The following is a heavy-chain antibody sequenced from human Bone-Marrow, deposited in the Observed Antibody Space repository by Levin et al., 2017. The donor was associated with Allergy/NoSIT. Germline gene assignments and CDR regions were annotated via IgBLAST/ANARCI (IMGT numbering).Heavy chain of an antibody. J-gene: IGHJ1*01. V-gene: IGHV3-23*01. Sequence: PGGSLRLSCAASGFTFSSYAMSWVRQAPGKGLEWVSAISGSGGSTYYADSVKGRFTISRDNSKNTLYLQMNSLRAEDTAVYYCAKDRWNWEDYITIFGVDPFQHWGQGTLVTVSS. CDR1: GFTFSSYA. CDR2: ISGSGGST. CDR3: AKDRWNWEDYITIFGVDPFQH. D-gene: IGHD3-3*01.